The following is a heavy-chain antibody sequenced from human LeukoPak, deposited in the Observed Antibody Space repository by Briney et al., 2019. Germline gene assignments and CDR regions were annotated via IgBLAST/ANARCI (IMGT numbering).Heavy chain of an antibody. Sequence: GGSLRLSCAASGFTFSSYSMNWVRQAPGKGPEWVSSISSSSYIYYADSVKGRFTISRDNAKNSLYLQMNSLRAEDTAVYYCARDTLNYYDSSGYYGTIFDYWGQGTLVTVSS. CDR1: GFTFSSYS. CDR3: ARDTLNYYDSSGYYGTIFDY. V-gene: IGHV3-21*01. J-gene: IGHJ4*02. D-gene: IGHD3-22*01. CDR2: ISSSSYI.